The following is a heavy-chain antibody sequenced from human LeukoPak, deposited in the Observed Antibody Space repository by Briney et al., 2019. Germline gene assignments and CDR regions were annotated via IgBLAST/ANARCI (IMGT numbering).Heavy chain of an antibody. CDR1: GYTFTSYG. CDR3: ARHRGWFGELLFIGAFDI. CDR2: ISAYNGNT. Sequence: GASVKDSCKASGYTFTSYGISWVRQAPGQGLEWMGWISAYNGNTNYAQKFQGRVTMTTDTSTSTAYMELWSLRSDDTAVYYCARHRGWFGELLFIGAFDIWGQGTMVTVSS. J-gene: IGHJ3*02. D-gene: IGHD3-10*01. V-gene: IGHV1-18*01.